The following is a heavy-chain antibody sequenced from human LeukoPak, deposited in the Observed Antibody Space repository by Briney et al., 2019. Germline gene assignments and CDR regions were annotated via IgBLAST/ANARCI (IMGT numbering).Heavy chain of an antibody. CDR1: GFTFDDYA. D-gene: IGHD3-10*01. CDR2: ISWNSGSI. J-gene: IGHJ1*01. Sequence: GGSLRLSCAASGFTFDDYAMHWVRHAPGKGLEWVSGISWNSGSIGYADSVKGRFTISRDNAKNSLYLQMNSLRAEDTALYYCAKGAGYGSGNLAESFQHWGQGTLVTVSS. CDR3: AKGAGYGSGNLAESFQH. V-gene: IGHV3-9*01.